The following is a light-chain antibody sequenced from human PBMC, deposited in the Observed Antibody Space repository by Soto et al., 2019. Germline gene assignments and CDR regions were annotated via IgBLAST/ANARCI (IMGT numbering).Light chain of an antibody. J-gene: IGKJ4*01. CDR1: QTVTSTS. CDR3: QPDGTSPFT. V-gene: IGKV3D-20*01. CDR2: DVS. Sequence: EIVLTQSPATLSLSPGEIATLSCGASQTVTSTSLAWYQQRPGLAPRRLIYDVSTRLTGIPDRLSGSGSGTGFTLTISRLEPEDFAVYYCQPDGTSPFTFGGGTKVDIK.